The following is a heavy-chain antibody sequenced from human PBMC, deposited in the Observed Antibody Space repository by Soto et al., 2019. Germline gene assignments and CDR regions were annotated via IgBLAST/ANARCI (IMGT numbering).Heavy chain of an antibody. CDR2: ISYDGSTE. D-gene: IGHD3-3*01. V-gene: IGHV3-30*18. Sequence: QVQLVESGGGVVQPGRSLRLSCAASGFTFSGSDMHWVRQAPGKGLEWVAIISYDGSTEYYAHSVKGRFTISRDNSKKALYLQMNSLRAEDTAVYYCAKGGTAFGPLDYRGQGTLVTVSS. CDR1: GFTFSGSD. J-gene: IGHJ4*02. CDR3: AKGGTAFGPLDY.